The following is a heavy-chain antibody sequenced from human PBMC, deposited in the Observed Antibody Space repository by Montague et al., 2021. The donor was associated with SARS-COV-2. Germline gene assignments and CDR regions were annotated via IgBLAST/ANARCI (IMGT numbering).Heavy chain of an antibody. Sequence: CAISGDSVSSTSASWNWIRQSPSRGLEWLGRTYYRSWWRSQYPGSLGSRITISGDTSKHQLSLQLNSVTPEHTAVYYCASAFYGDHWAFDVWGQGTMVTVSS. CDR2: TYYRSWWRS. V-gene: IGHV6-1*01. D-gene: IGHD3-3*02. CDR1: GDSVSSTSAS. J-gene: IGHJ3*01. CDR3: ASAFYGDHWAFDV.